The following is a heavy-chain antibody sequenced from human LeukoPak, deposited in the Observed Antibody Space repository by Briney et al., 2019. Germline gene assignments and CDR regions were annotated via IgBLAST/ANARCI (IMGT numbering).Heavy chain of an antibody. V-gene: IGHV3-48*03. CDR1: GFTFSSYE. CDR3: SRVGRSYYGMDV. CDR2: ISSSGSTI. D-gene: IGHD3/OR15-3a*01. J-gene: IGHJ6*02. Sequence: PGGSLRLSCAASGFTFSSYEMNWVRQAPGKGLKWGSYISSSGSTIHYADSVKGRFSISRDNAKNSLYLQMNSLRAEDTDVYYCSRVGRSYYGMDVWGQGTTVTVSS.